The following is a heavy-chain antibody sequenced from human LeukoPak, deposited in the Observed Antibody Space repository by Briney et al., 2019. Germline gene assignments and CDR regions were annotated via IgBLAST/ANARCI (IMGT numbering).Heavy chain of an antibody. CDR3: AKDLWEFGDYYYYMDV. Sequence: GGSLRLSCAASGFTFSSYAMSWVRQAPGKGLEWVSAISGSGGSTYYADSVKGRFTISRDNCKNTLYLQTNSLRAEDTAVYYCAKDLWEFGDYYYYMDVWGKGTTVTVSS. D-gene: IGHD3-10*01. J-gene: IGHJ6*03. V-gene: IGHV3-23*01. CDR2: ISGSGGST. CDR1: GFTFSSYA.